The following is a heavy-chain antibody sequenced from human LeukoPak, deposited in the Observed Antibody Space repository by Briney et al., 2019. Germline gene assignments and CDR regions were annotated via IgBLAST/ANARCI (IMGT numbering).Heavy chain of an antibody. D-gene: IGHD3-16*02. V-gene: IGHV4-61*01. CDR1: GGSVNSGSYY. Sequence: SETLSLTCTVSGGSVNSGSYYWNWIRQPPGKGLEWIGYIYYSGSTNYNPSLKSRVTISVDTSKNQFSLKLSSVTAADTAVYYCARARRSNYDYVWGSYRSNYFDYWGQGTLVTVSS. J-gene: IGHJ4*02. CDR2: IYYSGST. CDR3: ARARRSNYDYVWGSYRSNYFDY.